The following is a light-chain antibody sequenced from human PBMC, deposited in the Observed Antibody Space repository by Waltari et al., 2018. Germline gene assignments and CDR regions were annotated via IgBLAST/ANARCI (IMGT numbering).Light chain of an antibody. V-gene: IGKV2-30*02. CDR1: KSLVHSGGDTY. CDR2: KVS. Sequence: DVVMTQSPLSLPVTLGQPASTSCSSSKSLVHSGGDTYLNWFQQRPGQSPRRLIYKVSNRDSGVPDRFSGSGSGTDFTLKISRVEAEDVAVYYCMQATHWPGTFGQGTKVEIK. J-gene: IGKJ1*01. CDR3: MQATHWPGT.